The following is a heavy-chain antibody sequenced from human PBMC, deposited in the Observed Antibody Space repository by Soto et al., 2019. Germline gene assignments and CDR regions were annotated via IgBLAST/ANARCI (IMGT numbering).Heavy chain of an antibody. Sequence: QVQLVQSGAEVKKPGSSVKVSCKASGGTFNTYTISWVRQVPGQGLEWMGGIMPLYAKPTYAQPFLGRLTIAADEHTSTVYMELSSLISEDPALYYCASLNNWSSGDGRIDVWGRGTAVSVSS. CDR3: ASLNNWSSGDGRIDV. V-gene: IGHV1-69*01. CDR2: IMPLYAKP. J-gene: IGHJ6*02. D-gene: IGHD1-26*01. CDR1: GGTFNTYT.